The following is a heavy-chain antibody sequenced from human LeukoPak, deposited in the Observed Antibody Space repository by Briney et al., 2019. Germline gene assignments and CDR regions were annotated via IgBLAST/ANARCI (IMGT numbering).Heavy chain of an antibody. D-gene: IGHD1-26*01. CDR3: ARGGSYGVY. CDR2: IYYNGNT. V-gene: IGHV4-59*08. CDR1: GDSISGYY. Sequence: PSETLSLTCTVPGDSISGYYWSWIRQPPGRGLEWIGNIYYNGNTNYNPSLKSRVTISVDTSKNQFSLNMRSVNAADTAVYYCARGGSYGVYWGQGTLVTVSS. J-gene: IGHJ4*02.